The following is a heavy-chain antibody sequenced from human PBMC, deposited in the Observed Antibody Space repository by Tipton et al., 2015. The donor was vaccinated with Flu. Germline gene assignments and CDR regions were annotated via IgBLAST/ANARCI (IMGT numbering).Heavy chain of an antibody. J-gene: IGHJ1*01. D-gene: IGHD2-15*01. CDR1: GYSISRGYY. V-gene: IGHV4-38-2*01. CDR2: IYQSGST. Sequence: TLSLTCDVSGYSISRGYYWGWIRQPPGKGLEWIGSIYQSGSTSYNPSLKSRVTISVDTSKNQLSLKLSSVTAADTAVYYCARQGAYCSGGTCSPTGHFHHWGQGTLVTVSS. CDR3: ARQGAYCSGGTCSPTGHFHH.